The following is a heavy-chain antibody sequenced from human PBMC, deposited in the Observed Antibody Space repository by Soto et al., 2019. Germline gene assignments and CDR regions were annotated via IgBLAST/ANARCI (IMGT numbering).Heavy chain of an antibody. D-gene: IGHD3-3*01. V-gene: IGHV3-9*01. CDR3: AKAAVEVAYYDFWNAFDI. J-gene: IGHJ3*02. Sequence: GGSLRLSCAASGFTFDDYAMHWVRQAPGKGLEWVSGISWNSGSIGYADSVKGRFTISRDNAKNSLYLQMNSLRAEDTALYYCAKAAVEVAYYDFWNAFDIWGQGTMVTVSS. CDR2: ISWNSGSI. CDR1: GFTFDDYA.